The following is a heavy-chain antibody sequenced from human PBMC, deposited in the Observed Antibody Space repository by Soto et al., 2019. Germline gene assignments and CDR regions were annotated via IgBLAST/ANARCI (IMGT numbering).Heavy chain of an antibody. CDR3: ARVRLGVGRRYFDL. Sequence: QVQLQESGPGLVKPSETLSLTCTVSGGSISSYYWSWIRQPAGKGLEWIGRIYTSGSTNYNPSLKSRVTMSVGTSKNQFSLKLSSVTAADTAVYYCARVRLGVGRRYFDLWGRGTLVTVSS. J-gene: IGHJ2*01. CDR1: GGSISSYY. CDR2: IYTSGST. D-gene: IGHD6-19*01. V-gene: IGHV4-4*07.